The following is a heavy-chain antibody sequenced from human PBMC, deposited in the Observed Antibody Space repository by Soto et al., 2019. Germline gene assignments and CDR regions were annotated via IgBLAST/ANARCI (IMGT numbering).Heavy chain of an antibody. J-gene: IGHJ4*02. CDR2: ISSNSNYK. D-gene: IGHD3-22*01. V-gene: IGHV3-11*06. Sequence: PGGSLRLSCVASGFTFSNYNMNWIRQAPGKGLEWISYISSNSNYKNHADSVRGRFTISRDNAKNSLYLQMNGLRAEDTAVYYCARATGYYHTSGSDSWGQGTLVTVSS. CDR3: ARATGYYHTSGSDS. CDR1: GFTFSNYN.